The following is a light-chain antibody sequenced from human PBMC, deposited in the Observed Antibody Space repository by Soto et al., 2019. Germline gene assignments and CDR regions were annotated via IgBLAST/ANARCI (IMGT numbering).Light chain of an antibody. CDR2: EAS. CDR3: QRYDDWPYI. V-gene: IGKV3-15*01. Sequence: EIVMTQSPVTLSVSPGERATLSCRANQSVSSNLAWYQQRPGQAPRLLIYEASTRATGVPARFSGSGYGRVFTLTISSLQSEDFAVYYCQRYDDWPYIFGQGTKLEIK. J-gene: IGKJ2*01. CDR1: QSVSSN.